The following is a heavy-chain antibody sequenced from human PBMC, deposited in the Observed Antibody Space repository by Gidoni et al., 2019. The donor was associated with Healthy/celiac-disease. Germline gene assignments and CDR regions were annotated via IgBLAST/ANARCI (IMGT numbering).Heavy chain of an antibody. CDR2: IRSKANSYAT. CDR1: GFTFRGSS. J-gene: IGHJ4*02. Sequence: EVQLVESGGGLVQPGGSLILSCAASGFTFRGSSMHWVRQASGKGRDGVGRIRSKANSYATAYAASVKGRFTISRDDSKNTAYLQMNSLKTEDTAVYYCTRQYYDSSGYNPAGDYWGQGTLVTVSS. CDR3: TRQYYDSSGYNPAGDY. V-gene: IGHV3-73*01. D-gene: IGHD3-22*01.